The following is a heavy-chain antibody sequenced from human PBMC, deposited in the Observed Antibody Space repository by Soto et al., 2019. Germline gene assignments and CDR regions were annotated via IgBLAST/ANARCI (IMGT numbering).Heavy chain of an antibody. J-gene: IGHJ4*02. V-gene: IGHV3-15*01. CDR2: IKSKTDGGTT. D-gene: IGHD6-13*01. CDR3: TAPGIAAAGTIF. CDR1: GFTFSNAW. Sequence: VQLVESGGGLVKPGGSLRLSCAASGFTFSNAWMSWVRQAPGKGLEWVGRIKSKTDGGTTDYAAPVKGRFTISRDDSKNTLYLQMNSLKTEDTAVYYCTAPGIAAAGTIFWGQGTLVTVSS.